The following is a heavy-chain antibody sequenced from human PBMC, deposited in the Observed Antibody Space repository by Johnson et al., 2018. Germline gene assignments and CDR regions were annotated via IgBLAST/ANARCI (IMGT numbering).Heavy chain of an antibody. CDR3: ARGRDFYGSGLDAFDM. CDR2: INEDGSET. CDR1: GFTFTSYW. Sequence: VQLVESGGGLVQPGGSLRLSCAASGFTFTSYWMHWVRQAPGKGLEWVANINEDGSETYEVDSVKGRFTISKDNAKNSLYLQMNSLSDDDTAVYYCARGRDFYGSGLDAFDMWGQGTMVTVSS. J-gene: IGHJ3*02. D-gene: IGHD3-10*01. V-gene: IGHV3-7*01.